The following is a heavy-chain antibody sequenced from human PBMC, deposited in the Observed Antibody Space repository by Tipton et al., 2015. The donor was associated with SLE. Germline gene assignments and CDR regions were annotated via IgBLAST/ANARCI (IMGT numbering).Heavy chain of an antibody. CDR3: AGDSGSNDY. Sequence: LSLTCTVSGGSISSYYWSWIRQPPGKGLEWIGYIYYSGSTNYNPSLKSRVTISVDTSKNQFSLKLSSVTAADTAVYYCAGDSGSNDYWGQGTLVTVSS. CDR2: IYYSGST. D-gene: IGHD3-10*01. V-gene: IGHV4-59*01. CDR1: GGSISSYY. J-gene: IGHJ4*02.